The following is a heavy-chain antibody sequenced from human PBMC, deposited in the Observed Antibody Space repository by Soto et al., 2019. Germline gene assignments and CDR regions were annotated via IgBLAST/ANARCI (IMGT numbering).Heavy chain of an antibody. V-gene: IGHV4-34*01. D-gene: IGHD6-13*01. CDR2: INHSGST. Sequence: PSETLSLTCAVYGGSFSGYYWSWIRQPPGKGLEWIGEINHSGSTNYNPSLKSRVTISVDTSKNQFSLKLSSVTAADTAVYYCARKGGSYSSSWYGQKTPNWFDPWGQGTLVTVSS. J-gene: IGHJ5*02. CDR1: GGSFSGYY. CDR3: ARKGGSYSSSWYGQKTPNWFDP.